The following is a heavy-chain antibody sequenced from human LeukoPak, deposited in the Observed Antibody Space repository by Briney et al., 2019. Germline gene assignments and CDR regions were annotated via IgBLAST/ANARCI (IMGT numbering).Heavy chain of an antibody. J-gene: IGHJ6*03. V-gene: IGHV1-2*02. CDR1: GYTFTGYS. Sequence: ASVKVSCKASGYTFTGYSMHWVRQAPGQGLEWMGWINPDSGGTNYAQKFQGRVTMTRDTSISTVYMEMSRLRSDDTAVYYCARAGGTTARLHYYYYYMDVWGKGTTVSVSS. CDR2: INPDSGGT. D-gene: IGHD1-7*01. CDR3: ARAGGTTARLHYYYYYMDV.